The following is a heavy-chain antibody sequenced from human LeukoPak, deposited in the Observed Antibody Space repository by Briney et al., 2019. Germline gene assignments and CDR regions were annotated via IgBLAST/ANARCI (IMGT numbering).Heavy chain of an antibody. CDR1: GFTFSNYA. CDR3: AKVGGYSSSWYRYYFDY. J-gene: IGHJ4*02. CDR2: ISDGGSGT. Sequence: GGSLRLSCAASGFTFSNYAMTWVRQAPGKGLEWVSSISDGGSGTYYADSVKGRFTISRDNSKNTLYLQMNSLRAEDTAVYYCAKVGGYSSSWYRYYFDYWGQGTLVTVSS. V-gene: IGHV3-23*01. D-gene: IGHD6-13*01.